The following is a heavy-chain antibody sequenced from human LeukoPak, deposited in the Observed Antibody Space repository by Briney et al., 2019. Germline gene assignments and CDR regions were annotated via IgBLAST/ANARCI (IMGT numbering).Heavy chain of an antibody. V-gene: IGHV3-30*03. CDR2: ISYDGRQK. J-gene: IGHJ4*02. D-gene: IGHD2-15*01. CDR3: VRGGWRIIETGGDS. Sequence: PGGSLRLSCAASGFTFSTYGMNWVRQAPGKGLEWVAVISYDGRQKYYADSVKGRFTISRDNSKNTLYLQMNSLRVEDTAMYYCVRGGWRIIETGGDSWGQGTLVTVSS. CDR1: GFTFSTYG.